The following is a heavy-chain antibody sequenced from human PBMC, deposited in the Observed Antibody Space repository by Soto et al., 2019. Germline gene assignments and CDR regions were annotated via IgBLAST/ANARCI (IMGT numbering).Heavy chain of an antibody. CDR3: ARALHDYGGVFDY. Sequence: QVQLQESGPGLVKPSQTLSLTCTVSGGSISSGDYYWSWIRQPPGKGLEWFGYIYYSGSTYYNPSLKSRVTISVDTSKNQFSLKLSSVTTADTAVYYCARALHDYGGVFDYWVQGTLVTVSS. J-gene: IGHJ4*02. V-gene: IGHV4-30-4*01. CDR1: GGSISSGDYY. CDR2: IYYSGST. D-gene: IGHD4-17*01.